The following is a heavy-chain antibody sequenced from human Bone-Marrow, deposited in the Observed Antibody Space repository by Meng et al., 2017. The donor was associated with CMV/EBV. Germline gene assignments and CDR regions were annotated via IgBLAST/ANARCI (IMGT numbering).Heavy chain of an antibody. CDR2: IWYDGSRK. Sequence: GESLKISCAASGFTFSSYGMHWVRQAPGKGLEWVAVIWYDGSRKYYADSVKGRFNITRDNTKNALYLQMNSMRAEGTAVYYCSKGGGVWGYYYGMDVWGQGTTVTVSS. D-gene: IGHD1-26*01. V-gene: IGHV3-33*06. CDR3: SKGGGVWGYYYGMDV. CDR1: GFTFSSYG. J-gene: IGHJ6*02.